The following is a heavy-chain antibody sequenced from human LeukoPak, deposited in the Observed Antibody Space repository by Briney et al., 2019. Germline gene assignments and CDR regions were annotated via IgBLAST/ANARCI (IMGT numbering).Heavy chain of an antibody. V-gene: IGHV1-2*02. J-gene: IGHJ4*02. CDR2: INPNSGGT. Sequence: ASVKVSCKASGYTFTGHYIHWVRQAPRQGLEWMGFINPNSGGTNYAQKFQGRVTMTRDTSITTAYMELRRVTSDDTAAYYYARVGHTSGWDFDYWGQGTLVTVSS. CDR1: GYTFTGHY. CDR3: ARVGHTSGWDFDY. D-gene: IGHD6-19*01.